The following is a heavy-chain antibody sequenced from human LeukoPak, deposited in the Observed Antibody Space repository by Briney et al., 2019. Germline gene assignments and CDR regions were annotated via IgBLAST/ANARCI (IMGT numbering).Heavy chain of an antibody. CDR1: GYTFTGYY. CDR2: INPNSGGT. D-gene: IGHD1-1*01. V-gene: IGHV1-2*02. CDR3: ARDSATGATPY. J-gene: IGHJ4*02. Sequence: AASVKVSCKASGYTFTGYYMHWVRQAPGQGLEWMGWINPNSGGTNYTQKFQGRVTMTRDTSISTAYMELSRLRSDDTAAYYCARDSATGATPYWGQGTLVTVSS.